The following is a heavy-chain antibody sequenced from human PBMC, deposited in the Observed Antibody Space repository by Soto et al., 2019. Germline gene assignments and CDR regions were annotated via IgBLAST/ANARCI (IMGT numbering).Heavy chain of an antibody. CDR2: ISYDGSNK. J-gene: IGHJ6*02. Sequence: GGSLRLSCAASGFTFSSYAMHWVRQAPGKGLEWVAVISYDGSNKYYADSVKGRFTISRDNSKNTLYLQMNSLRAEDTAVYYCARVVNAASIWNYYYGMDVWGQGTTVTVSS. D-gene: IGHD3-22*01. V-gene: IGHV3-30-3*01. CDR1: GFTFSSYA. CDR3: ARVVNAASIWNYYYGMDV.